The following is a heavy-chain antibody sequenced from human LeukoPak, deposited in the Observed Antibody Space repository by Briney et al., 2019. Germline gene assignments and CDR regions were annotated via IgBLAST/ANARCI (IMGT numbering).Heavy chain of an antibody. Sequence: ASVKVSCKASGYTFTSYGISWVRQAPGQGLEWMGGIIPIFGTANYAQKFQGRVTITTDESTSTAYMELSSLRSEDTAVYYCALGQLGNWFDPWGQGTLVTVSS. J-gene: IGHJ5*02. CDR3: ALGQLGNWFDP. D-gene: IGHD6-6*01. CDR1: GYTFTSYG. CDR2: IIPIFGTA. V-gene: IGHV1-69*05.